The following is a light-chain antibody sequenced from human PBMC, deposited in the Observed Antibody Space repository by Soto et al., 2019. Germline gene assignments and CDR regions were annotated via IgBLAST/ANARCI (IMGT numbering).Light chain of an antibody. CDR3: ETWDANLSGYV. CDR1: SSNIGTNP. Sequence: QSVLTQPPSASGTPGQRVTISCSGGSSNIGTNPVAWYQQLPGTAPKLLINDDKHRPSGVPERFSGSRSGTSASLAISVLQSEDQADYYCETWDANLSGYVFGTGTKLTVL. V-gene: IGLV1-44*01. J-gene: IGLJ1*01. CDR2: DDK.